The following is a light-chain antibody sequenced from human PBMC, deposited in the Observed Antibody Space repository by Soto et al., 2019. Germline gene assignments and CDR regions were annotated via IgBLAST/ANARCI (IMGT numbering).Light chain of an antibody. CDR3: QLYGSAPYT. J-gene: IGKJ2*01. Sequence: EIVLTQSPGTLSLSPGERATLSCRASQTVGSSYFGWYQQKPGQAPRLLIYAASSRAPGIRDRFSGSGSGTDFPLTIDSLEPEDYAVYFCQLYGSAPYTFGQRTRVDIK. CDR2: AAS. V-gene: IGKV3-20*01. CDR1: QTVGSSY.